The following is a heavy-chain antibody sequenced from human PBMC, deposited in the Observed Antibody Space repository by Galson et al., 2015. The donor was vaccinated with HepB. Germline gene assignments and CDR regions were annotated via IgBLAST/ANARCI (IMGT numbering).Heavy chain of an antibody. D-gene: IGHD1-26*01. CDR2: FDPEDGET. CDR1: GYTLTELS. CDR3: ATPRRRWEPYAFEI. J-gene: IGHJ3*02. V-gene: IGHV1-24*01. Sequence: SVKVSCKVSGYTLTELSMHWVRQAPGKGLEWVGGFDPEDGETIYAQKFQGRVTMTEDTSTDTAYMELSSLRSEDTAVYYCATPRRRWEPYAFEIWGPGTMVTASS.